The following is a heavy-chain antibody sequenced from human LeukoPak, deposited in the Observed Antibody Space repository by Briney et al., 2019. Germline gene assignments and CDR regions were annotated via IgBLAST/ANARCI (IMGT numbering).Heavy chain of an antibody. Sequence: SQTLSLTCTVSGASISSGSNYWSWIRQPAGKGLEWIGYIYYSGSTNYNPSLKSRVTISVDTSKNQFSLKLSSVTAADTAVYYCARGSSWDWFDPWGQGTLVTVSS. D-gene: IGHD6-13*01. CDR1: GASISSGSNY. CDR2: IYYSGST. CDR3: ARGSSWDWFDP. J-gene: IGHJ5*02. V-gene: IGHV4-61*10.